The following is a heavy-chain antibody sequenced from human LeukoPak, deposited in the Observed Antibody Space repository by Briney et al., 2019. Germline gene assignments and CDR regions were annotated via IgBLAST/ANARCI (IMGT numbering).Heavy chain of an antibody. CDR3: ASTSGYCSAGSCYSKLDY. D-gene: IGHD2-15*01. Sequence: GASVKVSCKASGYTFTSYDINWVRQATGQGLEWMGWMNPNSGNTGYAQKFQGRVTMTRNTSISTAYMELSSLRSEDTAVYYCASTSGYCSAGSCYSKLDYWGQGTLVTVSS. V-gene: IGHV1-8*01. CDR2: MNPNSGNT. CDR1: GYTFTSYD. J-gene: IGHJ4*02.